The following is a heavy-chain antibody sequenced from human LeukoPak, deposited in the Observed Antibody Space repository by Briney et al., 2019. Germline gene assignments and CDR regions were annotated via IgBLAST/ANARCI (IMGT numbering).Heavy chain of an antibody. CDR2: INFSGGTT. V-gene: IGHV1-46*01. J-gene: IGHJ3*02. Sequence: GASVKVSCKASGYTFTSYYMHWVRQAPGQGLEWMGIINFSGGTTSYPQKFQGRVTMTRDTSTSTVYMELSSLRSGDTAVYYRASRRDGSNYAAFDIWDQGTMVTVSS. CDR3: ASRRDGSNYAAFDI. CDR1: GYTFTSYY. D-gene: IGHD5-24*01.